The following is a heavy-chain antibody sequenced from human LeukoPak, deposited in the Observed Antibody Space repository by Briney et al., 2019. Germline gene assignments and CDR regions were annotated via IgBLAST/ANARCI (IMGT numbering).Heavy chain of an antibody. CDR2: ISGGGDIT. D-gene: IGHD2-21*02. V-gene: IGHV3-23*01. CDR1: GFNFANHA. CDR3: VREDTPATANY. J-gene: IGHJ4*02. Sequence: GGSLRLSCAASGFNFANHAMSWVRQTPGKGLEWVSAISGGGDITYYAGSVTGRFTISRDNSKDTLFLQMHSLRPGDTAVYYCVREDTPATANYWGQGTLVTISS.